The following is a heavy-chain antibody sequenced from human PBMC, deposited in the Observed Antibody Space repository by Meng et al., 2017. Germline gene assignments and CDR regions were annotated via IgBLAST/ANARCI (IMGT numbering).Heavy chain of an antibody. CDR2: MNPNSGNT. V-gene: IGHV1-8*01. J-gene: IGHJ5*02. CDR3: ARGSSSWITNWFDP. D-gene: IGHD6-13*01. Sequence: QVQLVPSGAEVKKPGASVKVSGKASGYTFTSYDINWVRQATGQGLEWMGWMNPNSGNTGYAQKFQGRVTMTRNTSISTAYMELSSLRSEDTAVYYCARGSSSWITNWFDPWGQGTLVTVSS. CDR1: GYTFTSYD.